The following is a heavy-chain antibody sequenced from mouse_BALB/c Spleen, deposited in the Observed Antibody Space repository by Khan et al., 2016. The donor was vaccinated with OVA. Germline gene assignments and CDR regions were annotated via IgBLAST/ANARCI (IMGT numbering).Heavy chain of an antibody. Sequence: QVQLQQSGAELAKPGASVKMSCKASGYTFTSSWMHWVKQRPGQGLEWIGYINPSTGYSEFNQKFKDKATLTADKSSSTAYMQLSSLTSDDTAVYYCANRGSTAAWFAYWGQGTLVTVSA. V-gene: IGHV1-7*01. CDR3: ANRGSTAAWFAY. CDR1: GYTFTSSW. CDR2: INPSTGYS. J-gene: IGHJ3*01. D-gene: IGHD1-1*01.